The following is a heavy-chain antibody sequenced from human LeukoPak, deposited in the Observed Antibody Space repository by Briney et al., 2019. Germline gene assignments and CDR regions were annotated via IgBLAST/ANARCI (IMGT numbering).Heavy chain of an antibody. CDR3: ASDKAFYFDY. CDR1: GFTFSSYG. Sequence: GGSLRLSCAASGFTFSSYGMHWVRQAPGKGLEWVAVIWYDGSNKYYADSVKGRFTFYRDNSKNTLYLQMNSLRAEDTAVYYCASDKAFYFDYWGQGTLVTVSS. V-gene: IGHV3-33*01. CDR2: IWYDGSNK. J-gene: IGHJ4*02.